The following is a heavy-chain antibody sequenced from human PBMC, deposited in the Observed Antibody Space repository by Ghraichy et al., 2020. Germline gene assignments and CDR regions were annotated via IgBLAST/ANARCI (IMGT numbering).Heavy chain of an antibody. D-gene: IGHD6-19*01. CDR2: INPNSGGT. J-gene: IGHJ6*02. Sequence: ASVKVPCKASGYTFTGYYMHWVRQAPGQGLEWMGWINPNSGGTNYAQKFQGWVTMTRDTSISTAYMELSRLRSDDTAVYYCARDLAVAGTSEHYYYGMDVWGQGTTVTVSS. CDR3: ARDLAVAGTSEHYYYGMDV. CDR1: GYTFTGYY. V-gene: IGHV1-2*04.